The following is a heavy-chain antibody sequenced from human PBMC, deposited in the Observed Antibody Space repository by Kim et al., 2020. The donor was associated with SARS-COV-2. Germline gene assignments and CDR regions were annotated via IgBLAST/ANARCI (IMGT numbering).Heavy chain of an antibody. D-gene: IGHD3-22*01. J-gene: IGHJ4*02. CDR2: IYYSGST. CDR1: GGSISSYY. V-gene: IGHV4-59*08. CDR3: ARHSVVAEIVVYFDY. Sequence: SETLSLTCTVSGGSISSYYWSWIRQPPGKGLEWIGYIYYSGSTNYNPSLKSRVTISVDTSKNQFSLKLSSVTAADTAVYYCARHSVVAEIVVYFDYWGQGTLVTVSS.